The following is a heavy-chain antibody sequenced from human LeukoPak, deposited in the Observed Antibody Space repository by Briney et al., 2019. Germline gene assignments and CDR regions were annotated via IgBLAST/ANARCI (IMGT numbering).Heavy chain of an antibody. CDR3: AGFGRREYYYDSSGYPGTFDY. J-gene: IGHJ4*02. V-gene: IGHV4-34*01. D-gene: IGHD3-22*01. Sequence: SETLSLTCAVYGGSFSGYYWSWIRQPPGKGLEWIGEINHSGSTNYNPSLKSRVTISVDTSKNQFSLKLSSVTAADTAVYYCAGFGRREYYYDSSGYPGTFDYWGQGTLVTVSS. CDR2: INHSGST. CDR1: GGSFSGYY.